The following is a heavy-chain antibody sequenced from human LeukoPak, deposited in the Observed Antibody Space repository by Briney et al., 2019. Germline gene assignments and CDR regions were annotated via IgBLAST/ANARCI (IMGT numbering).Heavy chain of an antibody. V-gene: IGHV4-4*02. CDR2: IYHSGST. CDR1: GFTFSIYGM. J-gene: IGHJ4*02. Sequence: PGGSLRLSCAASGFTFSIYGMSWVRQPPGKGLEWIGEIYHSGSTNYNPSLKSRVTISVDKSKNQFSLKLSSVTAADTAVYYCARLAVAGNHPLGYWGQGTLVTVSS. CDR3: ARLAVAGNHPLGY. D-gene: IGHD6-19*01.